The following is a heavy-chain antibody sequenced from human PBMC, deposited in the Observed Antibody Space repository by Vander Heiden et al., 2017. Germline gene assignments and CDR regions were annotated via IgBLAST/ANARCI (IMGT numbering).Heavy chain of an antibody. CDR1: GSTFSSYA. D-gene: IGHD5-12*01. Sequence: QVQLVESGGGVVQPGRSLRLSCAASGSTFSSYAMDWVRQAPGKGLEWVAVIWYDGSNKDYADSVKGRFTISRDNSKNTLYLQMNSLRAEDTAVYYCARDRADGWLHKPEYYFDYWGQGTLVTVSS. CDR3: ARDRADGWLHKPEYYFDY. J-gene: IGHJ4*02. CDR2: IWYDGSNK. V-gene: IGHV3-33*01.